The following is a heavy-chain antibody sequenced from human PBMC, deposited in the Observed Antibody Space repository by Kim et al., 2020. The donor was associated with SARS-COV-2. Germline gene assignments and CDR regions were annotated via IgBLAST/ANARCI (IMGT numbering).Heavy chain of an antibody. D-gene: IGHD3-22*01. CDR1: GGTFSSYA. CDR3: AREEGGSSGSGYFDY. V-gene: IGHV1-69*13. CDR2: IIPIFGTA. J-gene: IGHJ4*02. Sequence: SVKVSCKASGGTFSSYAISWVRQAPGQGLEWMGGIIPIFGTANYAQKFQGRVTITADESTSTAYMELSSLRSEDTAVYYCAREEGGSSGSGYFDYWGQGTLVTVSS.